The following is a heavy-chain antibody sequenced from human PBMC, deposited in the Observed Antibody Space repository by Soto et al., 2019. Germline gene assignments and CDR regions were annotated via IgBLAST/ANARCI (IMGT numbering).Heavy chain of an antibody. Sequence: QVQLQQWGAGLLKPSETLSLSCAVYGGSFSGYYWSWIRQPPGKGLEWIGEINHSGSTNYNPSLKRRVSISVDTSKNQFSLKLTSVTAADTAVYYCARGRHCGSSSCFYNWFDPWGQGTLVTVSS. CDR3: ARGRHCGSSSCFYNWFDP. CDR1: GGSFSGYY. V-gene: IGHV4-34*01. J-gene: IGHJ5*02. D-gene: IGHD2-2*01. CDR2: INHSGST.